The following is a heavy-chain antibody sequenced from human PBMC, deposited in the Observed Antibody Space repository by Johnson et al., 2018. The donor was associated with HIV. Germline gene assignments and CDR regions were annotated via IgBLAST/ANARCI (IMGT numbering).Heavy chain of an antibody. CDR3: VRSPNWALGDI. V-gene: IGHV3-7*01. CDR2: INVDGREK. D-gene: IGHD7-27*01. J-gene: IGHJ3*02. CDR1: GFTFSDFR. Sequence: VQLVESGGGLVQPGGSLRLSCTASGFTFSDFRMSWVRQAPGRGLEWVANINVDGREKYYVDSVEGRFTISRDNSKNTLSLQMNSPRVDDTAIYYCVRSPNWALGDIWGQGTMVTVSS.